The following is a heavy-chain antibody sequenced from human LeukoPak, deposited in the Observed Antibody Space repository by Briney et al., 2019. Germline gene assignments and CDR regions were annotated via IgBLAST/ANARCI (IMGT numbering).Heavy chain of an antibody. Sequence: GGSLRLSCAASGFTFSRYSMNWVRQAPGKGLEWVSSISIGNTYIYYADSVKGRFTISRDNAKNSLYLQLNSLRAEDTAVYYCARSDYYDAFDIWGQGTMVTVSS. CDR3: ARSDYYDAFDI. CDR1: GFTFSRYS. CDR2: ISIGNTYI. J-gene: IGHJ3*02. V-gene: IGHV3-21*01. D-gene: IGHD3-10*01.